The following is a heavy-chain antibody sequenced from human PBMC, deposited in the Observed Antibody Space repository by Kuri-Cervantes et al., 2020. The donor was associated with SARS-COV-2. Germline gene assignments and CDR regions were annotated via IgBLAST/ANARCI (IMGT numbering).Heavy chain of an antibody. D-gene: IGHD2-15*01. V-gene: IGHV3-30-3*01. Sequence: SLKISCAASGFTFSSYAMHWVRQAPGKGLEWVAVISYDGSNKYYADSVKGRFTISRDNAKNSLCLQMNSLRAEDTAVYYCARVRYCSGGSRRCGYFDLWGRGTLVTVSS. CDR2: ISYDGSNK. CDR1: GFTFSSYA. J-gene: IGHJ2*01. CDR3: ARVRYCSGGSRRCGYFDL.